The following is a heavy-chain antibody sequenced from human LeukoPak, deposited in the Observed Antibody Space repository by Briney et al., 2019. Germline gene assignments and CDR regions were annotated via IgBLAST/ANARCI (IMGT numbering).Heavy chain of an antibody. D-gene: IGHD3-3*01. CDR2: LSTDGSST. CDR1: GFTFSSYW. V-gene: IGHV3-74*01. CDR3: ARVSCNYTTCKYPFDY. J-gene: IGHJ4*02. Sequence: GGSLRLSCAASGFTFSSYWMHWVRQAPGQGLVWLSRLSTDGSSTDYADSVKGRFTISRDNAKNTLYLQMNSLRAEDTAVYYCARVSCNYTTCKYPFDYWGQGTLVTVSS.